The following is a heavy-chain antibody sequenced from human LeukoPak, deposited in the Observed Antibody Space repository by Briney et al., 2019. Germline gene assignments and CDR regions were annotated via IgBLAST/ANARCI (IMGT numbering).Heavy chain of an antibody. J-gene: IGHJ3*02. V-gene: IGHV4-34*01. CDR3: ASQDPYGGNVHCAFDI. Sequence: SETLSLTCAVYGGSFSGNYWSWIRQSPGKGLEWIGEINHSGSTNYNPSLKSRVTMSVDTSKNQFSLKLSSVTAADTAVYYCASQDPYGGNVHCAFDIWGQGTMVTVSS. D-gene: IGHD4-23*01. CDR2: INHSGST. CDR1: GGSFSGNY.